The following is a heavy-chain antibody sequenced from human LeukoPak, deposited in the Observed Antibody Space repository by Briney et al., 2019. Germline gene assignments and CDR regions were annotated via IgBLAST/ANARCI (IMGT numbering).Heavy chain of an antibody. J-gene: IGHJ4*02. CDR1: GYSFTTYG. D-gene: IGHD2-2*01. CDR3: ARALYHTFDY. CDR2: ISANNNNT. Sequence: GASVKVSCKASGYSFTTYGISWVRQAPGQGLEWMGWISANNNNTDNVQKLQGRVTITTDTPTSTAYMELRSLRSEDTAVYYCARALYHTFDYWGQGTLVTVSS. V-gene: IGHV1-18*01.